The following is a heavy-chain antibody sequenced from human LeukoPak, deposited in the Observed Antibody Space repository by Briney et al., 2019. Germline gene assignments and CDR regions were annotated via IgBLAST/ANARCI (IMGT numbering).Heavy chain of an antibody. V-gene: IGHV4-39*02. D-gene: IGHD4-17*01. CDR1: GGSISSSSYS. CDR3: AREDGGDYAYTLDY. CDR2: IHYNGSS. Sequence: PSETLSLTCTVSGGSISSSSYSWGWIRQPPGKGREWIGSIHYNGSSYYNPSLKSRVTISVDTSKNQFSLKLSSVTAADTAVYYCAREDGGDYAYTLDYWGQGTLVTVSS. J-gene: IGHJ4*02.